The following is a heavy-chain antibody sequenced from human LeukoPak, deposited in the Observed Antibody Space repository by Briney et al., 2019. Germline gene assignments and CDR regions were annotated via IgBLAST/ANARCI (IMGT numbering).Heavy chain of an antibody. Sequence: GGSLRLSCAASGFTFSDYYMSWIRQTPGKGLVWVSRINSDGSSTSYADSVKGRFTISRDNAKNTLYLQMNSLRAEDTAVYYCARDYGGREFDYWGQGTLVTVSS. D-gene: IGHD3-16*01. V-gene: IGHV3-74*01. CDR3: ARDYGGREFDY. CDR1: GFTFSDYY. CDR2: INSDGSST. J-gene: IGHJ4*02.